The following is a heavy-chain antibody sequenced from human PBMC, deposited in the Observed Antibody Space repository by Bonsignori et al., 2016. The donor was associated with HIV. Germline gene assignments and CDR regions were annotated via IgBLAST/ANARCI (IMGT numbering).Heavy chain of an antibody. V-gene: IGHV4-61*09. CDR2: IDTSGST. Sequence: SETLSLTCTVSGGFISTGSYHWSWIRQPPGRDWSGSGHIDTSGSTNYNPSLKSRVTISMDTSNNQFSLRLSSVTAADTAVYYCARVRPNGTPGYYFDYWGQGTLVTVSS. CDR1: GGFISTGSYH. CDR3: ARVRPNGTPGYYFDY. D-gene: IGHD2-15*01. J-gene: IGHJ4*02.